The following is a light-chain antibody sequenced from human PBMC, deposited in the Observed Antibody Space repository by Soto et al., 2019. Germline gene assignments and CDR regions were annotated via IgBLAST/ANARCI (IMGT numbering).Light chain of an antibody. V-gene: IGKV1-9*01. Sequence: DIQMTQSPSSLSASVGDRFTITCRASQDISSFLAWYQQKPGKAPKLLIYAASTLQSGVPSNFSGSGSGTDFTLTISRLEPEDFAVYYCQQYGSSLTFGGGTKVDIK. CDR1: QDISSF. CDR2: AAS. J-gene: IGKJ4*01. CDR3: QQYGSSLT.